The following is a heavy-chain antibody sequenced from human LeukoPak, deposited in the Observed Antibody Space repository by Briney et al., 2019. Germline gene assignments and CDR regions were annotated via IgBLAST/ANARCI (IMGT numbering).Heavy chain of an antibody. CDR2: INPSGGST. D-gene: IGHD2-2*01. CDR1: GYTFTSYY. J-gene: IGHJ5*02. CDR3: ARDGPYCSSTSCHKKYSWFDP. Sequence: ASVKVSCKASGYTFTSYYMHWVRQAPGQGLEWMGIINPSGGSTSYAQKFQGRVTMTRDTSTSTVYMELSSLRSEDTAVYYCARDGPYCSSTSCHKKYSWFDPWGQGTLVTVSS. V-gene: IGHV1-46*01.